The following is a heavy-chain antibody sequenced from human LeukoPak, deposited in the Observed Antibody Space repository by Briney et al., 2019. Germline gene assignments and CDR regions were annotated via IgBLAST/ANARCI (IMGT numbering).Heavy chain of an antibody. Sequence: GGSLRLSCAASGFTFSSYWMSWVRQAPGKGLEWVANIKQDGSEKYYVDSVKGRFTISRDNAKNSLYLQMNSLRAEDTAVYYCARVRGYGSGRTDYWGQGTLVTVSS. CDR1: GFTFSSYW. CDR2: IKQDGSEK. J-gene: IGHJ4*02. V-gene: IGHV3-7*03. CDR3: ARVRGYGSGRTDY. D-gene: IGHD3-10*01.